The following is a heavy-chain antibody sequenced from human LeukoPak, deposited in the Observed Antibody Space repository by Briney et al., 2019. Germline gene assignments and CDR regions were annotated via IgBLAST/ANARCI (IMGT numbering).Heavy chain of an antibody. CDR1: GDTFSSYA. D-gene: IGHD4-11*01. CDR2: IIPIFGTA. V-gene: IGHV1-69*13. CDR3: ARNRLQSYYYYMDV. Sequence: ASVKVSCKASGDTFSSYAISWVRQAPGQGLEWMGGIIPIFGTANYAQKFQGRVTITADESTSTAYMELSSLRSEDTAVYYCARNRLQSYYYYMDVWGKGTTVTVSS. J-gene: IGHJ6*03.